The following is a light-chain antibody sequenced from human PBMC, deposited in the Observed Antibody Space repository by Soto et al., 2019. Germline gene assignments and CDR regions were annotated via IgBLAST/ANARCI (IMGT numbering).Light chain of an antibody. CDR1: QGVSSH. V-gene: IGKV3-11*01. J-gene: IGKJ1*01. CDR3: QQRTNWPWT. Sequence: EIVLTQSPATLSLSPGERATLSCRSSQGVSSHLAWIQLKPGQAPRLLIYDASNRATGIPARFSGSGSGTDFTLTISTLEPEDFAVYYCQQRTNWPWTFGQGTKVDIK. CDR2: DAS.